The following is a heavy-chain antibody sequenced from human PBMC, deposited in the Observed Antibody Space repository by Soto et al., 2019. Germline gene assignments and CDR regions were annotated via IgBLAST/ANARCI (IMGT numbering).Heavy chain of an antibody. Sequence: PSETLSLTCAVYGGSFSGYYWSWIRQPPGKGLEWIGEINHSGSTNYNPSLKSRVTISVDTSKNQFSLKLSSVTAADTAVYYCATSSGSAYGLDVWGPGATVTVSS. CDR2: INHSGST. J-gene: IGHJ6*02. D-gene: IGHD3-10*01. CDR3: ATSSGSAYGLDV. V-gene: IGHV4-34*01. CDR1: GGSFSGYY.